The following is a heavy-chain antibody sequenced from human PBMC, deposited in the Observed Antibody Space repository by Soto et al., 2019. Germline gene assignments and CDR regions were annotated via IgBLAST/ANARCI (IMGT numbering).Heavy chain of an antibody. Sequence: GGSLRLSCVVSGFSLSTYVMSWVRQAPGKGLEWVSTVGRTTSTFYAGSVRGRFTISRDNSNNALFLQMNSLRADDTALYYCARGILLEPPGTRAFDIWGQGTMVTVSS. CDR1: GFSLSTYV. J-gene: IGHJ3*02. V-gene: IGHV3-23*01. CDR2: VGRTTST. CDR3: ARGILLEPPGTRAFDI. D-gene: IGHD1-1*01.